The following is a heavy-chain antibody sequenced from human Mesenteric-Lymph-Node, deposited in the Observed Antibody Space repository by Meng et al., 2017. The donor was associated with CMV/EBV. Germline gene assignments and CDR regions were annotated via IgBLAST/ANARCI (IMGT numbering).Heavy chain of an antibody. CDR3: ATDYGTLTGYYTYHFDY. CDR1: YTFANEA. J-gene: IGHJ4*02. V-gene: IGHV1-18*01. D-gene: IGHD3-9*01. CDR2: ISGYSGNA. Sequence: YTFANEAITRVRQAPGQGLEWVAWISGYSGNAKYAQKFQGRVTVTTDTSTSTAYMELRNLRSDDTAVYYCATDYGTLTGYYTYHFDYWGQGTLVTVSS.